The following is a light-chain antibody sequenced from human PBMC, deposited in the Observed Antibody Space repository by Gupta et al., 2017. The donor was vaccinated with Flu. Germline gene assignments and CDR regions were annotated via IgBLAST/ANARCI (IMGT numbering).Light chain of an antibody. CDR3: QTWGSGVWV. V-gene: IGLV4-69*01. Sequence: VKLTCTLSSGHSSYAIAWHQQQPGKGPRYLMKLHSDGSHSKGDEIPDRFSGSSSGAERNLIISSLQSEDEADYFCQTWGSGVWVFGGGTKLTVL. J-gene: IGLJ3*02. CDR1: SGHSSYA. CDR2: LHSDGSH.